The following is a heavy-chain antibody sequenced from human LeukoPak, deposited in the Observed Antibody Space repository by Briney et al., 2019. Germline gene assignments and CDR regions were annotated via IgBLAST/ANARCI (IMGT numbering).Heavy chain of an antibody. Sequence: SETLSLTCTVSGYSISSGYFWGWIRQPPGKGLEWIGSIYHSGSTYYNPSLKSRVTISVDTSKNQFSLKLSSVTAADTAVYYCARVKDIGRYYYDSSGYSYYFDYWGQGTLVTVSS. V-gene: IGHV4-38-2*02. CDR2: IYHSGST. J-gene: IGHJ4*02. CDR1: GYSISSGYF. CDR3: ARVKDIGRYYYDSSGYSYYFDY. D-gene: IGHD3-22*01.